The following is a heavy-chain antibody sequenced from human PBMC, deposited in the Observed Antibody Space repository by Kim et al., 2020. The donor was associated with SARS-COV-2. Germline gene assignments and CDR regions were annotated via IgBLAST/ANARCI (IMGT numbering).Heavy chain of an antibody. D-gene: IGHD3-10*01. CDR2: INAGNGNT. J-gene: IGHJ4*02. V-gene: IGHV1-3*01. CDR1: GYTFTSYA. CDR3: ARDRGITMVRGIGW. Sequence: ASVKVSCKASGYTFTSYAMHWVRQAPGQRLEWMGWINAGNGNTKYSQKFQGRVTITRDTSASTAYMELSSLRSEDTAVYYCARDRGITMVRGIGWWGQGTLVTVSS.